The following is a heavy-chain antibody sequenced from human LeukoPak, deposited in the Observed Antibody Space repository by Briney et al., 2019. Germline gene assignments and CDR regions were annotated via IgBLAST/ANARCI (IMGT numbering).Heavy chain of an antibody. CDR3: AIRTSRGVSGSSYFGS. V-gene: IGHV1-8*01. CDR2: INPNSGNT. Sequence: GASVKLSCKASGYTFSSYDINWVRHASGQGPVCMGWINPNSGNTAYAQNLQGRVIMPRSTSISTAYMELSSLRFEDTAVFYCAIRTSRGVSGSSYFGSWGQGTLVTVSS. J-gene: IGHJ4*02. D-gene: IGHD3-10*01. CDR1: GYTFSSYD.